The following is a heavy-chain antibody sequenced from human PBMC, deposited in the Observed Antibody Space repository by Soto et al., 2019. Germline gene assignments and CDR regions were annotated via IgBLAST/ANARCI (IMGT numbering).Heavy chain of an antibody. D-gene: IGHD3-10*01. CDR3: ASRLGPYLYAFDI. V-gene: IGHV4-31*03. CDR2: IFYSGST. Sequence: QVQLQESGPGLVKPSQTLSLTCTVSGGSISSGGYYWSWIRQHPGKGLEWIGYIFYSGSTYYNPSLKSRLTILLDTSKNPFSLKLTSVTAADTAVYYCASRLGPYLYAFDIWGQGTKVIVSS. CDR1: GGSISSGGYY. J-gene: IGHJ3*02.